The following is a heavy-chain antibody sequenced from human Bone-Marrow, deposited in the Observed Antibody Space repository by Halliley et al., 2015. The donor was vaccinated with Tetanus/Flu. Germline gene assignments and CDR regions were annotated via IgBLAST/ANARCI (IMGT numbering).Heavy chain of an antibody. Sequence: TLSLTCTVSGGSISSGGYYWTWIRQHPGKGLEWIGDIYYSGSTYYNPSLMSRVTTSIDPSKNQLSLKMSSVTAADTAVYYCARGLGDRGYCSSGSCYYYYGMDVWGQGTTVTVSS. CDR2: IYYSGST. CDR3: ARGLGDRGYCSSGSCYYYYGMDV. J-gene: IGHJ6*02. D-gene: IGHD2-15*01. CDR1: GGSISSGGYY. V-gene: IGHV4-31*03.